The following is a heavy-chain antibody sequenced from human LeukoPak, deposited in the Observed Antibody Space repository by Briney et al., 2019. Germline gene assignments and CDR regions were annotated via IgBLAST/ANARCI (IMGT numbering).Heavy chain of an antibody. CDR3: ARARSYYDFWSGYSYYYYYMDV. Sequence: AGGSLRLSCAASGFTFSSYGMHWVRQAPGKGLEWVAVISYDGSNKYYADSVKGRFTISRDNFKNTLYLQMNSLRAEDTAVYYCARARSYYDFWSGYSYYYYYMDVWGKGTTVTVSS. J-gene: IGHJ6*03. CDR1: GFTFSSYG. CDR2: ISYDGSNK. D-gene: IGHD3-3*01. V-gene: IGHV3-30*03.